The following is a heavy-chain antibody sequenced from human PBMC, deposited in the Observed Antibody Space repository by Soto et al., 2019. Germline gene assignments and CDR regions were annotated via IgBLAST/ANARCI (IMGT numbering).Heavy chain of an antibody. CDR3: AREVPAAIGY. CDR2: ISSSSSTI. CDR1: GFTFSSYS. D-gene: IGHD2-2*02. J-gene: IGHJ4*02. Sequence: GGSLRVSCAASGFTFSSYSMNWVRQAPGKGLEWVSYISSSSSTIYYADSGKGRFTISRDNAKKSLYLQMNSLRAEDTAVYYCAREVPAAIGYWGQGTLVTVSS. V-gene: IGHV3-48*01.